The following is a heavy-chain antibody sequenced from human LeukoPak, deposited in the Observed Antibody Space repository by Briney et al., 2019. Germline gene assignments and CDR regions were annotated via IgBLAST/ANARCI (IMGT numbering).Heavy chain of an antibody. CDR3: AKGLGSSVWGSYRFLDY. Sequence: GGSLRLSCAASGFTVGNNHMNWVRQVPGKGLEWVSGISGSDDSTYYADSVKGRFTISRDNSKNTLYLQMNSLRAEDTAVYYCAKGLGSSVWGSYRFLDYWGQGALVTVSS. J-gene: IGHJ4*02. V-gene: IGHV3-23*01. CDR1: GFTVGNNH. D-gene: IGHD3-16*02. CDR2: ISGSDDST.